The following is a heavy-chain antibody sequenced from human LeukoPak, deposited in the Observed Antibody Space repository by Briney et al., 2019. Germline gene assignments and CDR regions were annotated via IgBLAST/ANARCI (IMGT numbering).Heavy chain of an antibody. Sequence: SVKVSCKASGYTFTGYYMHWVRQAPGQGLEWMGGIIPIFGTANYAQKFQGRVTITTDESTSTAYMELSSLRSEDTAVCYCASGCSSTSCYTDFFRFWGQGTLVTVSS. D-gene: IGHD2-2*02. CDR2: IIPIFGTA. J-gene: IGHJ4*02. V-gene: IGHV1-69*05. CDR1: GYTFTGYY. CDR3: ASGCSSTSCYTDFFRF.